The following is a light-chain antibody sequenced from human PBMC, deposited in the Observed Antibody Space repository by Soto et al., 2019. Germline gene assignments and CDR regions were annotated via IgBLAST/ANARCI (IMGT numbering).Light chain of an antibody. Sequence: DIVLTQSPATLSLSPGERATLSCRASQRIATSYLGWYQQKPGQAPRLLIYGTSKRAADIPDRFSGSGSGTDFTLTTSRLEAEASAVYYCHQYGSSPRTFGQGTKVEIK. V-gene: IGKV3-20*01. J-gene: IGKJ1*01. CDR1: QRIATSY. CDR3: HQYGSSPRT. CDR2: GTS.